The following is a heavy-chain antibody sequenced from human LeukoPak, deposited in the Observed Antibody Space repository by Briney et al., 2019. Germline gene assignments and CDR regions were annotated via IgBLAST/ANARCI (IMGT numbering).Heavy chain of an antibody. J-gene: IGHJ4*02. V-gene: IGHV3-23*01. CDR1: GFTFSSYA. CDR2: ISGSGGST. CDR3: AKGLDVLLWFGEFPNFDY. D-gene: IGHD3-10*01. Sequence: GGSLRLSCAASGFTFSSYAMSWVRQAPGKGLEWVSAISGSGGSTYYADSVKGRFTISRDNSKNTLYLQMNSLRAEDTAVYYCAKGLDVLLWFGEFPNFDYWGQGTLVTVSS.